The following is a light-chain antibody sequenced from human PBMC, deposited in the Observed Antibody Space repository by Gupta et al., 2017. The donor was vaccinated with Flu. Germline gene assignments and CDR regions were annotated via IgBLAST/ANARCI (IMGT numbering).Light chain of an antibody. V-gene: IGLV3-21*02. J-gene: IGLJ3*02. Sequence: QTATMSCSGYNIGSNSVHWYQQQPGPAPVLLVYEDKDRPSGIPERFSGSKSGTTATLTITRLQTGDEADYDCRAWESRSNISVFGGGTKVTVL. CDR3: RAWESRSNISV. CDR1: NIGSNS. CDR2: EDK.